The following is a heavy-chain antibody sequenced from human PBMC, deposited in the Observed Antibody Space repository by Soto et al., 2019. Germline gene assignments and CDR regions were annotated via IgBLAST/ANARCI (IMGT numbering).Heavy chain of an antibody. CDR2: IFYNGRT. CDR1: GGSISSPTYY. V-gene: IGHV4-39*02. J-gene: IGHJ5*02. Sequence: QVPLQEPGPGLVKPSETLSLTCSVSGGSISSPTYYWAWVRRAPGGGPEWIGNIFYNGRTDYIPSRPSRVTISVDTSKYHFHLRLASVTAADTAVYYCERERFSADDESDWFDPWGHGTLVTVS. D-gene: IGHD5-12*01. CDR3: ERERFSADDESDWFDP.